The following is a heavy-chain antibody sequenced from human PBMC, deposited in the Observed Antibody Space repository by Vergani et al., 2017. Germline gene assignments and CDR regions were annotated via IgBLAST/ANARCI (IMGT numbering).Heavy chain of an antibody. CDR2: MNPNSGNT. D-gene: IGHD2-2*02. V-gene: IGHV1-8*01. CDR1: GYTFTSYD. Sequence: QVQLVQSWAEVKKPGASVKVSCKASGYTFTSYDINWVRQATGQGLEWMGWMNPNSGNTGYAQKFQGRVTMTRNTSISTAYMELSSLRSEDTAVYYCARGGYCSSTSCYTGRYYMDVWGKGTTVTVSS. CDR3: ARGGYCSSTSCYTGRYYMDV. J-gene: IGHJ6*03.